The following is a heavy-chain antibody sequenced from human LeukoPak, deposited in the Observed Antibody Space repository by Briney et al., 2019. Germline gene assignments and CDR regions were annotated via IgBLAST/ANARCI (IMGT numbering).Heavy chain of an antibody. D-gene: IGHD1-26*01. V-gene: IGHV1-69*06. Sequence: SVKVSCKASGYTFTGYYMHWVRQAPGQGLEWMGGIIPIFGTANYAQKFQGRVTITADKSTSTAYMELSSLRSEDTAVYYCARGRATGSFDIWGQGTMVTVSS. CDR3: ARGRATGSFDI. CDR1: GYTFTGYY. CDR2: IIPIFGTA. J-gene: IGHJ3*02.